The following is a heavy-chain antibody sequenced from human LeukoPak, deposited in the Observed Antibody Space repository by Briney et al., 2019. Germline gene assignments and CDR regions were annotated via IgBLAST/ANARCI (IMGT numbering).Heavy chain of an antibody. Sequence: GGSLRLSCAASGFTVSNNYMSWVRQTPGKGLEWVSVIYVGGSAYYADSVKGRFTISGDSSKNSLYLQMNSLRAEDTAVYYCARDRSTTVSNTLGYFDYWGQGTLVTVSS. CDR2: IYVGGSA. CDR3: ARDRSTTVSNTLGYFDY. J-gene: IGHJ4*02. V-gene: IGHV3-53*01. D-gene: IGHD2/OR15-2a*01. CDR1: GFTVSNNY.